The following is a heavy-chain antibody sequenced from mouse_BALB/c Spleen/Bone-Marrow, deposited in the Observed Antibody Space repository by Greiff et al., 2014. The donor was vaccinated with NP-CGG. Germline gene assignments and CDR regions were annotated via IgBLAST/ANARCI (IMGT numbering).Heavy chain of an antibody. J-gene: IGHJ3*01. CDR3: VRGFYFGNYVFAY. CDR1: GYTFTEYT. V-gene: IGHV1-18*01. Sequence: VQLQQPGPELVKPGASVKISCKTSGYTFTEYTMHWVKQSLGKSLEWIGAINPNNGGSTYNQKFKGEATLTVDKSSSTAYMELRSLTSEDSAVYYCVRGFYFGNYVFAYWGQGTLVTVSA. CDR2: INPNNGGS. D-gene: IGHD2-1*01.